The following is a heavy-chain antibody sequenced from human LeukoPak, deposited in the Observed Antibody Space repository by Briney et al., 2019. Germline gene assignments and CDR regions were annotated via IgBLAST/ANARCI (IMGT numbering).Heavy chain of an antibody. D-gene: IGHD1-26*01. Sequence: PGGSLRLSCAVSGFNFRDYYMTWIRQAPGKGLEWVSYISGSGNILYYADSVKGRFTTSRDNAENSLYLQMNSLRAEDTAVYYCATESYSGSYQPDYWGQGTLVTVSS. CDR3: ATESYSGSYQPDY. V-gene: IGHV3-11*01. CDR1: GFNFRDYY. J-gene: IGHJ4*02. CDR2: ISGSGNIL.